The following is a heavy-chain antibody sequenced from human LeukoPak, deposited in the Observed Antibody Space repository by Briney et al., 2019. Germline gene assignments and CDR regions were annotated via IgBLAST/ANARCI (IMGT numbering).Heavy chain of an antibody. CDR3: VKGSAASRPYYFDY. CDR2: ISYDGSNK. D-gene: IGHD2-2*01. CDR1: GFPFSSYA. Sequence: GGSLRLSCAASGFPFSSYAMHWVRQAPGKGLGWVAVISYDGSNKYYADSVKGRFTISRDNSKNTLYLQMNSLRAEDTALYYCVKGSAASRPYYFDYWGQGTLVTVSS. J-gene: IGHJ4*02. V-gene: IGHV3-30-3*01.